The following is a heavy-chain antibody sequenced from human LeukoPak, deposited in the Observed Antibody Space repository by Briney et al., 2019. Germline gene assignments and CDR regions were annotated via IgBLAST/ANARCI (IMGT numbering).Heavy chain of an antibody. CDR1: GGSISSYY. V-gene: IGHV4-59*08. D-gene: IGHD2-21*01. CDR3: ARQANCGGDCYSFDP. Sequence: SETLSLTCTVSGGSISSYYWSWIRQPPGKGLEWIGYVFYSGSTNYNPSLKSRVTISVDTSKNLFSLKLSSVTASDTAVYYCARQANCGGDCYSFDPWGQGTLVTVSS. CDR2: VFYSGST. J-gene: IGHJ5*02.